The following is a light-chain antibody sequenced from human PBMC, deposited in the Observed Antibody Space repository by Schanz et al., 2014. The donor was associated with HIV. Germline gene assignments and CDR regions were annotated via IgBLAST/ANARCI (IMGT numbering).Light chain of an antibody. CDR3: CSYTRSSTLV. Sequence: QSALTQPASVSGSPGQSITISCTGTSTDVGTYNLVSWYQQHPGTAPKVIIYEDSKRSSGISHRFSGSKSGNTASLTIVGLQPEDEADYYCCSYTRSSTLVFGGGTKLTVL. J-gene: IGLJ3*02. CDR2: EDS. CDR1: STDVGTYNL. V-gene: IGLV2-14*02.